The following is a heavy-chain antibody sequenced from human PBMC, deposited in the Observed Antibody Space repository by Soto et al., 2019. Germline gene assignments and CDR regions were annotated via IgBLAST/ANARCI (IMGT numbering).Heavy chain of an antibody. J-gene: IGHJ4*02. CDR1: GGTFSTST. Sequence: QVQLVQSGAEVKKPGSSVKVSCKASGGTFSTSTFTWVRQAPGQGLEWMGRTIPILDVADYAQDFQGRVTITANKSTSTAYRELTSLTSTDTAVYYCARDSPIGSTYSGYDAIDSWGQGTLVTVSS. CDR3: ARDSPIGSTYSGYDAIDS. V-gene: IGHV1-69*08. CDR2: TIPILDVA. D-gene: IGHD5-12*01.